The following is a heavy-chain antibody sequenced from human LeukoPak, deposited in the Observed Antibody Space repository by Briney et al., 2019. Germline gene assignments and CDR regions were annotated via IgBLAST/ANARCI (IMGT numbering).Heavy chain of an antibody. CDR2: IFHTGTA. V-gene: IGHV4-59*08. CDR1: GGSISTYY. J-gene: IGHJ4*02. Sequence: SETLSLTCTVSGGSISTYYWSWIRQPPGKGLECLGFIFHTGTANYNPSLKSRVTISVDTSKNQFSLKLSSVTAADTAIYYCARTYCGTNACPFDHWGQGTLVTVSS. CDR3: ARTYCGTNACPFDH. D-gene: IGHD2-21*01.